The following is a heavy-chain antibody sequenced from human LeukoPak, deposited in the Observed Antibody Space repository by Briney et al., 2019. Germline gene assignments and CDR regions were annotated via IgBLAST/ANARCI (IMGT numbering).Heavy chain of an antibody. J-gene: IGHJ4*02. CDR3: ARSGTLTGYLY. Sequence: SETLSLTCTVSGGSLSSYYWTWIRQPPGKGREWIGYIYYSGTTNYNPSLKSRVTMSVDTSKNQSSLKLNSVTAADTAVYYCARSGTLTGYLYWGQGALVTVSS. CDR2: IYYSGTT. V-gene: IGHV4-59*01. CDR1: GGSLSSYY. D-gene: IGHD3-9*01.